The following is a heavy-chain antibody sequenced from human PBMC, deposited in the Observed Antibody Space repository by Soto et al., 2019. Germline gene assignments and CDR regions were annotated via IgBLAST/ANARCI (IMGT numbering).Heavy chain of an antibody. D-gene: IGHD2-2*01. CDR3: ARDRRIVGYCSSTSCYPREDWFDP. V-gene: IGHV4-31*03. Sequence: PSETLSLTCTVSGGSISSGGYYWSWIRQHPGKGLEWIGYIYYSGSTYYNPSLKSRVTISVDTSKNQFSLKLSSVTAADTAVYYCARDRRIVGYCSSTSCYPREDWFDPWGQGTLVTVSS. CDR2: IYYSGST. J-gene: IGHJ5*02. CDR1: GGSISSGGYY.